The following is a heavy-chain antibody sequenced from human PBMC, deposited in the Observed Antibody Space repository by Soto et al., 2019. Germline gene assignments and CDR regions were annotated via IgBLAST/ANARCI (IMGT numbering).Heavy chain of an antibody. Sequence: ASVKVSCKASGYTFTSYGISWVRQAPGQGLEWMGWISAYNGNTNYAQKLQGRVTMTTDTSTSTAYMELRSLRSDDTAVYYCATQISSCWSQRYYYYYGMDVWGQGTKVTLSS. V-gene: IGHV1-18*04. CDR1: GYTFTSYG. CDR3: ATQISSCWSQRYYYYYGMDV. J-gene: IGHJ6*02. CDR2: ISAYNGNT. D-gene: IGHD6-19*01.